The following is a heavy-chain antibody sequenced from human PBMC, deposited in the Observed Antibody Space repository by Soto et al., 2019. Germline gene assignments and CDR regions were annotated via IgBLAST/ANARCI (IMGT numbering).Heavy chain of an antibody. CDR1: GFSLSTSGVG. CDR2: IYWDDDK. V-gene: IGHV2-5*02. D-gene: IGHD6-13*01. J-gene: IGHJ5*02. Sequence: SGPTLVNPTQTLTLTCTFSGFSLSTSGVGVGWIRQPPGKALEWLALIYWDDDKRYSPSLKSRLTITKDTSKNQVVLTMTNMDPVDTATYYCAHRSLGIAAAGTGWFDPWGQGTLVTVSS. CDR3: AHRSLGIAAAGTGWFDP.